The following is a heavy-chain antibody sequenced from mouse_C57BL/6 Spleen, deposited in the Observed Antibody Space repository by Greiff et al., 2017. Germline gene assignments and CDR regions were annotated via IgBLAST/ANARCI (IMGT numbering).Heavy chain of an antibody. CDR3: ARQARLRGFDY. J-gene: IGHJ2*01. CDR2: IDPADGET. Sequence: EVQLQQSGAELVKPGASVKLSCTASGFNIKDYYLHWVKQRTEQGLAWIGRIDPADGETTYAPTFQGKATIATVTSSNTTYLQLSSLTSEDTAVYYCARQARLRGFDYWGQGTTRTVSS. V-gene: IGHV14-2*01. D-gene: IGHD1-1*01. CDR1: GFNIKDYY.